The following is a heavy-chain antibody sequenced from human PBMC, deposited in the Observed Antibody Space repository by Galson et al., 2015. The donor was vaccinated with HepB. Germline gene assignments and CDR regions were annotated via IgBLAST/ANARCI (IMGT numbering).Heavy chain of an antibody. J-gene: IGHJ6*02. CDR3: ARRISLVRGIITKPDYYYGMDV. CDR2: INQDGSSK. Sequence: SLRLSCAASGFTFSGYWMNWVRQAPGKGLEWVAPINQDGSSKYYVDSVKGRFTISRDNAKDSVYLQLDSLRAEDTAVYYCARRISLVRGIITKPDYYYGMDVWGQGTTVTVAS. D-gene: IGHD3-10*01. V-gene: IGHV3-7*03. CDR1: GFTFSGYW.